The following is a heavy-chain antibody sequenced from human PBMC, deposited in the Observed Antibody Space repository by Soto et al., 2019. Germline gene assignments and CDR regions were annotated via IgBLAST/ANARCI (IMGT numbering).Heavy chain of an antibody. D-gene: IGHD6-19*01. CDR2: ISAYNGNT. Sequence: GAPVKISCKASGDTFTSPGISWMRQAPRQGLEWMGWISAYNGNTNYAQKLQGRVTMTTDTSTSTAYMELRSLRSDDTAVYYCARTKYSSGPGYYFDYWGQGTLVTVSS. V-gene: IGHV1-18*01. CDR3: ARTKYSSGPGYYFDY. CDR1: GDTFTSPG. J-gene: IGHJ4*02.